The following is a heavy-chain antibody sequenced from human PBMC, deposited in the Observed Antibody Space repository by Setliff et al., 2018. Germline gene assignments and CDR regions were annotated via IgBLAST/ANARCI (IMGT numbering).Heavy chain of an antibody. J-gene: IGHJ4*02. CDR3: ARLWRRIQQIDY. CDR2: IYTGGST. CDR1: GGSISSSNYY. V-gene: IGHV4-61*09. Sequence: PSETLSLTCTVSGGSISSSNYYWGWIRQPAGKGLEWIGHIYTGGSTNYNPSLKSRVTISVDTSKNQFSLKLSSVTAADTAVYYCARLWRRIQQIDYWGQGTLVTVSS. D-gene: IGHD3-10*01.